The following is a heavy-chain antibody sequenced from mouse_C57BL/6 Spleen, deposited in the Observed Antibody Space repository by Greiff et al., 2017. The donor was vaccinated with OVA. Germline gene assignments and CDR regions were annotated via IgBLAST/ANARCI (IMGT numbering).Heavy chain of an antibody. D-gene: IGHD2-4*01. CDR3: ARYDYDAVAY. CDR2: INPNNGGT. J-gene: IGHJ3*01. Sequence: EVKLMESGPELVKPGASVKIPCKASGYTFTDYNMDWVKQSHGKSLEWIGDINPNNGGTIYNQKFKGKATLTVDKSSSTAYMELRSLTSEDTAVYYCARYDYDAVAYWGQGTLVTVSA. CDR1: GYTFTDYN. V-gene: IGHV1-18*01.